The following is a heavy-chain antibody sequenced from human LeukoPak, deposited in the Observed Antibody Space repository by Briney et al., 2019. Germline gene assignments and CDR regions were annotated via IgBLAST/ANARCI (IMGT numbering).Heavy chain of an antibody. CDR1: GFIFSHHG. V-gene: IGHV3-33*08. CDR3: ARDAQRGFDYSNSLKN. Sequence: PGGSLRLSCVASGFIFSHHGMHWVRQAPGKGLEWVAVIWSDASNRFYADSVKGRFTISRDNSQNTVFLQMNSLRVKDTAIYYSARDAQRGFDYSNSLKNWGHGTLVTVSS. J-gene: IGHJ4*01. D-gene: IGHD4-11*01. CDR2: IWSDASNR.